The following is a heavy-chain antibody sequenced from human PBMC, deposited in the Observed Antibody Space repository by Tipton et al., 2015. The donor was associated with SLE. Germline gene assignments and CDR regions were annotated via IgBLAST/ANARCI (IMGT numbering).Heavy chain of an antibody. D-gene: IGHD3-16*01. CDR3: AKRGSAWDLDC. Sequence: SLRLSCVASGFTFSSYGMSWVRQAPGKGLEWVSGISGPDNRADYADSVKGRFTISRDNSKNTLYLQMDSLRADDTAVYYCAKRGSAWDLDCWGQGTLVTVSS. CDR2: ISGPDNRA. J-gene: IGHJ4*02. CDR1: GFTFSSYG. V-gene: IGHV3-23*01.